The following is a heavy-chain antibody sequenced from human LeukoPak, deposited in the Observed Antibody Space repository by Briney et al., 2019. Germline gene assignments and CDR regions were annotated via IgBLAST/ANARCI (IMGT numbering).Heavy chain of an antibody. V-gene: IGHV3-64D*06. CDR3: VKALAYHDRFDY. D-gene: IGHD1-1*01. J-gene: IGHJ4*02. Sequence: QSGGSLRLSCAASGFTVSSNYMSWVRQAPGKGLEYVSAISSNGGSTYYADSVKGRFTISRDNSKNTLYLQMSSLRAEDTAVYYCVKALAYHDRFDYWGQGTLVTVSS. CDR1: GFTVSSNY. CDR2: ISSNGGST.